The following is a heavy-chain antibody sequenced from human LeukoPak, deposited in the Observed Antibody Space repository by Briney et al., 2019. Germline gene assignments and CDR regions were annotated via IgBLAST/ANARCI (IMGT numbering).Heavy chain of an antibody. J-gene: IGHJ4*02. CDR1: GFILSNDW. D-gene: IGHD5-18*01. CDR3: ARLFRYYYGYLY. Sequence: PGGSLRLSCAASGFILSNDWMSWVRQAPGRGREWVANIKQDGSEKYYMDSVKGRFSISRDNAKHSLYLQMNRVRAEETAVSFCARLFRYYYGYLYWGQGTLVTVST. CDR2: IKQDGSEK. V-gene: IGHV3-7*01.